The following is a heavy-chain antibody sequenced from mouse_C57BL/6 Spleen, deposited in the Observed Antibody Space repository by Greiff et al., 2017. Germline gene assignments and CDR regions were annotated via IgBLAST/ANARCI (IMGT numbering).Heavy chain of an antibody. J-gene: IGHJ3*01. Sequence: VQLQQSGAELVRPGASVKLSCTASGFNIKDDYMHWVKQRPEQGLEWIGWIDPENGDTEYASKFQGKATITADTASNTAYLQLSSLTSEDTAVYYCTTGLRRGAWFAYGGQGTLVTVSA. CDR1: GFNIKDDY. V-gene: IGHV14-4*01. D-gene: IGHD2-4*01. CDR3: TTGLRRGAWFAY. CDR2: IDPENGDT.